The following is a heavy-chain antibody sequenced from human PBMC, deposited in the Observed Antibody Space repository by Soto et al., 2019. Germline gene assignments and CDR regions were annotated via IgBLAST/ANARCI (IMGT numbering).Heavy chain of an antibody. CDR3: ARDGDYSSSSGGFDY. J-gene: IGHJ4*02. Sequence: SVKVSCKASGGTFSSYAISWVRQAPGQGLEWMGGIIPIFGTANYAQKFQGRVTITADESTSTAYMELSRLRSEDTAVYYCARDGDYSSSSGGFDYWGQGPLVTVSS. CDR1: GGTFSSYA. V-gene: IGHV1-69*13. CDR2: IIPIFGTA. D-gene: IGHD6-6*01.